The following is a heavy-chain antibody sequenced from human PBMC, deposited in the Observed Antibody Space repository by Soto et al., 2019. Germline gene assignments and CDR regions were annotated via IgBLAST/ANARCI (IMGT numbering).Heavy chain of an antibody. CDR3: AKDGCILPDTPGSLVY. CDR1: GFTFSSYG. J-gene: IGHJ4*02. Sequence: GGSLRLSCAASGFTFSSYGMHLVRQAPGKGLEWVAVISYDGSNKYYADSVKGRFTISRDNSKNTLYLQMNSLRAEDTAVYYCAKDGCILPDTPGSLVYWGQGILVTGSS. CDR2: ISYDGSNK. V-gene: IGHV3-30*18. D-gene: IGHD2-15*01.